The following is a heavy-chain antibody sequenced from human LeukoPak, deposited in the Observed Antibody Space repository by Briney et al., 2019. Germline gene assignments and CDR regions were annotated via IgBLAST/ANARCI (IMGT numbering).Heavy chain of an antibody. D-gene: IGHD3-22*01. Sequence: GGSPRLSCAASGFTFSSYAMSWVRQAPGKGLEWVSSITSSGAATNYADSVKGRFTISRDNSDNTLYLQMNSLRAEDTAVYYCAKDRPNYYGSNGHYYKLNGDCWGQGTLVTVSS. V-gene: IGHV3-23*01. CDR2: ITSSGAAT. CDR1: GFTFSSYA. CDR3: AKDRPNYYGSNGHYYKLNGDC. J-gene: IGHJ4*02.